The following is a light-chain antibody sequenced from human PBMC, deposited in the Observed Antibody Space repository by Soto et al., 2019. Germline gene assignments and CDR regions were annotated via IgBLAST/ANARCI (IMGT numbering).Light chain of an antibody. CDR2: EVN. CDR3: CSYAGTVAYV. Sequence: VLTHPASGTGSPVESITISCTGTSSDVGSYNLVSWYQQLPGKAPKVIICEVNKRPSGVSYRFSGSKSGNTASLTISGLQTEDEADYYCCSYAGTVAYVFGTGTKVTVL. J-gene: IGLJ1*01. CDR1: SSDVGSYNL. V-gene: IGLV2-23*02.